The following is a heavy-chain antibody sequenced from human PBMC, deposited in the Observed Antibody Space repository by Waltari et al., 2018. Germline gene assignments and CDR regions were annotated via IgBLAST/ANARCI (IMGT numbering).Heavy chain of an antibody. Sequence: QVQLVESGGGVVQPGRSLRPSCAASGFPFSRDALTWVRQAPGKGLEWVAVISYDGSNKYYADSVKGRFTISRDNSKNTLYLQMNSLRAEDTAVYYCARDRGYDYDQFDYWGQGTLVTVSS. CDR2: ISYDGSNK. J-gene: IGHJ4*02. D-gene: IGHD5-12*01. V-gene: IGHV3-30-3*01. CDR3: ARDRGYDYDQFDY. CDR1: GFPFSRDA.